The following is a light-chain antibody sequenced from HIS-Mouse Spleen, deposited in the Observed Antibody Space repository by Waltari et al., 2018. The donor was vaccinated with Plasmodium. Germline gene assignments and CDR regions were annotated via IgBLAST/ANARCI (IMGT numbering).Light chain of an antibody. Sequence: ELVMTQSPATLSVSLGERDTLSCRASQSVSSNLAWYQQKPGQAPRLLIYGASTRATGIPAGFSGSGSGTEFTLTISSLQSEDFAVYYCQQYNNWSFTFGPGTKVDIK. V-gene: IGKV3-15*01. CDR1: QSVSSN. CDR3: QQYNNWSFT. J-gene: IGKJ3*01. CDR2: GAS.